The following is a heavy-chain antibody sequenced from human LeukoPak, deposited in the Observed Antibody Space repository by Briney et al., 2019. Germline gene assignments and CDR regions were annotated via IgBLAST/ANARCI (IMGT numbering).Heavy chain of an antibody. CDR3: AKGSGIATAGVYFDY. CDR2: ISGSGGST. J-gene: IGHJ4*02. Sequence: PGGSLRLSCAASGFTFGSYAMSWVRQAPGKGLEWVSAISGSGGSTYYADSVKGRFTISRDNSKNTLYLQMNSLRAEDTAVYYCAKGSGIATAGVYFDYWGQGTLVTVSS. D-gene: IGHD6-13*01. CDR1: GFTFGSYA. V-gene: IGHV3-23*01.